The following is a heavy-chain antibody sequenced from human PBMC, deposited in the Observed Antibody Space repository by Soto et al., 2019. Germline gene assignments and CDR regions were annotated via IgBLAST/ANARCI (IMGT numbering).Heavy chain of an antibody. CDR2: IYYSGST. CDR3: ARDAGRQVDY. V-gene: IGHV4-31*03. D-gene: IGHD6-13*01. Sequence: PSETLSLTCTVSGGSISSGGYYWSWIRQHPGKGLEGIGYIYYSGSTYYNPSLKSRVTISVDTSKNQFSLKLSSVTAADTAVYYCARDAGRQVDYWGKGTLVTVSS. CDR1: GGSISSGGYY. J-gene: IGHJ4*02.